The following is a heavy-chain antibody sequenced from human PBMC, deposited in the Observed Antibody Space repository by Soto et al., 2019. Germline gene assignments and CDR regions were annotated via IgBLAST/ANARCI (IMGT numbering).Heavy chain of an antibody. Sequence: GASVKVSCKASGYTFTSYGISWVRQAPGQGLEWMGGISAYNGNANYAQKLQGRVTSTTDTSTSTAYMELRSLRSEDTGVYYCARDKKNYYDSRGYIRYYYSGMAVWGQGTPVTVS. CDR2: ISAYNGNA. D-gene: IGHD3-22*01. V-gene: IGHV1-18*01. J-gene: IGHJ6*02. CDR3: ARDKKNYYDSRGYIRYYYSGMAV. CDR1: GYTFTSYG.